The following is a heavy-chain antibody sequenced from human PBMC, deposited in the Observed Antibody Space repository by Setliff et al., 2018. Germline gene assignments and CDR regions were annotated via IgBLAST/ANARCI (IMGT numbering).Heavy chain of an antibody. J-gene: IGHJ6*03. CDR1: GGSISSGSYY. CDR2: IYTSGST. D-gene: IGHD4-4*01. Sequence: SETLSLTCTVSGGSISSGSYYWSWIRQPAGKGLEWIGHIYTSGSTNYNPSLKSRVTISVDTSKNQFSLKPSSVTAADTAVYYCASNALPHYDYSNYEGLYDYYYYMDVWGKGTTVTVS. CDR3: ASNALPHYDYSNYEGLYDYYYYMDV. V-gene: IGHV4-61*09.